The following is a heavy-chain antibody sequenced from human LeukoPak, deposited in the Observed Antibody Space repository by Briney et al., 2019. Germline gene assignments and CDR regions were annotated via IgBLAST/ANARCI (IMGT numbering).Heavy chain of an antibody. V-gene: IGHV3-23*01. Sequence: GGSLRLSCAISGLTFHDYAMTWVRQAPGKGLEWVSTIVGDSSKTYYADSVKGRFTISRDNSNYMLFLHMNNLRAEDTAIYYCAKQPYSYYYLDVWGKGTTVTVSS. CDR1: GLTFHDYA. CDR3: AKQPYSYYYLDV. J-gene: IGHJ6*03. CDR2: IVGDSSKT. D-gene: IGHD5-12*01.